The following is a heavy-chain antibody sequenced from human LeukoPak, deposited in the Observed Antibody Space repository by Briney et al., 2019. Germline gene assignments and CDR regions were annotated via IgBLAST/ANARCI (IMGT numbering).Heavy chain of an antibody. J-gene: IGHJ4*02. D-gene: IGHD3-22*01. Sequence: GGSLRLSCAASGFTFRNYAMNWVRQAPGKGLEWVSSISSSSSYIYYADSVRGRFTISRDNAKNSLYLQMNSLRAEDTAVYYCARDGDYDSSRTFDYWGQGTLVTVSS. CDR1: GFTFRNYA. CDR2: ISSSSSYI. V-gene: IGHV3-21*01. CDR3: ARDGDYDSSRTFDY.